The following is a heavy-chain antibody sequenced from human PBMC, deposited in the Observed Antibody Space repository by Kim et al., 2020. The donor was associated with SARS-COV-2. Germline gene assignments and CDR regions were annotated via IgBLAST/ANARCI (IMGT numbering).Heavy chain of an antibody. J-gene: IGHJ6*02. V-gene: IGHV5-51*01. D-gene: IGHD3-9*01. Sequence: RYSPSFQGQVTISADKSISTAYLQWSSLKASDTAMYYCARSGLGYYGMDVWGQGTTVTVSS. CDR3: ARSGLGYYGMDV.